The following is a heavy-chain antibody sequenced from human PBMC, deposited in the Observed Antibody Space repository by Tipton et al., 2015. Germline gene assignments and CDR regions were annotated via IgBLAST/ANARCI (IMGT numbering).Heavy chain of an antibody. Sequence: TLSLTCSVSGGSISSSSYYWGWIRQPPGKGLEWIGSIYYSGSTYYNPSLKSRVTMSVDTSKNQFSLRLTSVTAADTAVYYCARSLFPETAGLENWFDPWGQGTLVTVSS. CDR3: ARSLFPETAGLENWFDP. V-gene: IGHV4-39*01. CDR1: GGSISSSSYY. D-gene: IGHD6-13*01. CDR2: IYYSGST. J-gene: IGHJ5*02.